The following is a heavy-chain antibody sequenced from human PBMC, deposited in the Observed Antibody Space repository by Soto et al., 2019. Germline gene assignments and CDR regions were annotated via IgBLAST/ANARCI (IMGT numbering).Heavy chain of an antibody. J-gene: IGHJ4*02. Sequence: QVQLVQSGAEVRKPGASVKVSCKASGYTFSDYYIHWVRQAPGQGLEWMGWINPNSGGTKYAPKFQGGVTMTRDTSITTAYMELSRLRSGDTAVYYWAREPATAKPEGVDFWGQETLVTVSS. V-gene: IGHV1-2*02. D-gene: IGHD1-1*01. CDR1: GYTFSDYY. CDR2: INPNSGGT. CDR3: AREPATAKPEGVDF.